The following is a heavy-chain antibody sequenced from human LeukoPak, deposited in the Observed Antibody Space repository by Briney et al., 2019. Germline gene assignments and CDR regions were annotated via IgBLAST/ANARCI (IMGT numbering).Heavy chain of an antibody. CDR1: GGTFSSYT. D-gene: IGHD6-13*01. J-gene: IGHJ4*02. V-gene: IGHV1-69*02. CDR2: IIPILGIA. Sequence: SVTVSCKASGGTFSSYTISWVRQAPGQGLEWMGRIIPILGIANYAQKFQGRVTITADKSTSTAYMELSTLRSEDTAVYYCARYSSSWYPFDHWGQGTLVTVSS. CDR3: ARYSSSWYPFDH.